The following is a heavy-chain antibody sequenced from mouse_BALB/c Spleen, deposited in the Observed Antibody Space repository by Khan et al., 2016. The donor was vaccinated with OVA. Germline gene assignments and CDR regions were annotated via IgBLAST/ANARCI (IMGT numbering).Heavy chain of an antibody. CDR1: GFSLSRYS. V-gene: IGHV2-6-4*01. J-gene: IGHJ4*01. Sequence: VQLQESGPGLVAPSQSLSITCTVSGFSLSRYSVHWVRQPPGKGLEWLGMIWGDGSTDYNSALKSRLSISKDNSKSQVFLKMNSLQTDDTAMYYCARAYYRYDGYYAMDYWGQGTSGTVSS. CDR3: ARAYYRYDGYYAMDY. CDR2: IWGDGST. D-gene: IGHD2-14*01.